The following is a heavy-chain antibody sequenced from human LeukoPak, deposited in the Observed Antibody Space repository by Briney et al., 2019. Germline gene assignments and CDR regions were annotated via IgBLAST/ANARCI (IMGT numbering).Heavy chain of an antibody. CDR1: GYTLTKLS. D-gene: IGHD3-16*01. CDR2: FDPEDGET. V-gene: IGHV1-24*01. Sequence: GASVKVSCKVSGYTLTKLSMHWVRQAPGKGLEWMGGFDPEDGETIYAQKFQGRVTMTEDTSTDTAYMDLSSLRFEDTAVYYCATYTLGAPPDIDYWGQGTLVTVSS. CDR3: ATYTLGAPPDIDY. J-gene: IGHJ4*02.